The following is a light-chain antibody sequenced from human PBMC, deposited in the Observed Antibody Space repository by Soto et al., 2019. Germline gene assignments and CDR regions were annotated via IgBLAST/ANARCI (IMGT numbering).Light chain of an antibody. CDR1: SSNIGSNT. CDR2: SNN. J-gene: IGLJ1*01. V-gene: IGLV1-44*01. Sequence: QSVLTQPPSASGTPGPRVTLSCSGSSSNIGSNTVNWYQQLPGTAPKLLIYSNNQRPSGVPDRFSGSKSGTSASLAISGLQSEDEAYYYCAAWDDSLNVFYVFGTGTKVTVL. CDR3: AAWDDSLNVFYV.